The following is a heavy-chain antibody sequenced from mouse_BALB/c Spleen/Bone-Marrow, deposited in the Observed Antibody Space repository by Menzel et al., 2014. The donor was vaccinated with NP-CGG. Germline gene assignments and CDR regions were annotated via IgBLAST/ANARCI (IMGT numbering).Heavy chain of an antibody. Sequence: VMLVESGAEPVRPGSSVKISCKSSGYSFSNYWMNWMKQRPGQGLEWIGQIYPGDGDTNYNGKFKGKATLTADKSSSTAYMQLSSLTSEDSAVYFCASRGDYSYAMDYWGQGTSVTVSS. V-gene: IGHV1-80*01. D-gene: IGHD1-1*01. J-gene: IGHJ4*01. CDR1: GYSFSNYW. CDR2: IYPGDGDT. CDR3: ASRGDYSYAMDY.